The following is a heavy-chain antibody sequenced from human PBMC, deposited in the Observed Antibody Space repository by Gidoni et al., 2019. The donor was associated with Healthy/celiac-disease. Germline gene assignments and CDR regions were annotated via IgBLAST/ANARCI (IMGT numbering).Heavy chain of an antibody. V-gene: IGHV4-39*01. CDR2: SYYSGST. CDR3: ARHSIQQLVRGDWFDP. J-gene: IGHJ5*02. Sequence: QLQLQESGPGLVKPSETLSHTCTVSGGYTRSSSYYWGWIRQPPGKGLEWIGSSYYSGSTSYNPSLKSRVTISVDTSKIQFSLKLSSVTAADTAVYYCARHSIQQLVRGDWFDPWGQGTLVTVSS. CDR1: GGYTRSSSYY. D-gene: IGHD6-13*01.